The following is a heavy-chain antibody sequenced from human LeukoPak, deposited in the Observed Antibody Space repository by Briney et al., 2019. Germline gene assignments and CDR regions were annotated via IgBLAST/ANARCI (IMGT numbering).Heavy chain of an antibody. Sequence: SETLSLTCTVSGGSISSSSYYWGWIRQPPGKGLEWIGSIYYSGSTYYNPSLKSRVTISVDTSKNQFSLKLTSVTAADTAVYYCAREIGPVLLWFGELFENYFDYWGQGALVTVSS. D-gene: IGHD3-10*01. CDR1: GGSISSSSYY. CDR2: IYYSGST. J-gene: IGHJ4*02. CDR3: AREIGPVLLWFGELFENYFDY. V-gene: IGHV4-39*07.